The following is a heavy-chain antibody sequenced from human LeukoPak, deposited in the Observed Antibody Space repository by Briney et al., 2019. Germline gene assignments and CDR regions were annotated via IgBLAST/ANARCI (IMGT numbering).Heavy chain of an antibody. CDR2: IYHSGST. CDR1: GGSINSHY. Sequence: SETLSLTCIVSGGSINSHYWSWIRQPPGKGLEWIGYIYHSGSTYYNPSLKSRVTISVDRSKNQFSLKLSSVTAADTAVYYCARYALYYFDYWGQGTLVTVSS. J-gene: IGHJ4*02. V-gene: IGHV4-59*11. CDR3: ARYALYYFDY.